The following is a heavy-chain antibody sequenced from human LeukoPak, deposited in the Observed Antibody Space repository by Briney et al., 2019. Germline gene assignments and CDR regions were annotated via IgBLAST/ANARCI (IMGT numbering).Heavy chain of an antibody. CDR3: ARGDHYDSSAYSYYFDY. J-gene: IGHJ4*02. V-gene: IGHV3-30*04. CDR1: GFTFSVYT. CDR2: ISYDARHI. D-gene: IGHD3-22*01. Sequence: GGSLRLSCATSGFTFSVYTMHWVRQPPAKGLEWVAVISYDARHIYYADSVKGRFTISRDNSKNTLYLQMNSLRPEDTAVYYCARGDHYDSSAYSYYFDYWGQGTLVAVSS.